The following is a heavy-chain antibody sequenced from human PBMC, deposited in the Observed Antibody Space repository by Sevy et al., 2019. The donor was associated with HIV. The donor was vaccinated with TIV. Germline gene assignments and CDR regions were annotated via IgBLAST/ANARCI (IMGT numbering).Heavy chain of an antibody. CDR3: ASAIIIMAHIGSFPFDY. CDR2: INPNSGGT. J-gene: IGHJ4*02. Sequence: ASVKVSCKASGYTFTGYYMHWVRQAPGQGLEWMGRINPNSGGTNYAQKFQGRVTMTRDTSISTAYMELSRLRSDDTAVYYCASAIIIMAHIGSFPFDYWGQGTLVTVSS. V-gene: IGHV1-2*06. D-gene: IGHD3-10*01. CDR1: GYTFTGYY.